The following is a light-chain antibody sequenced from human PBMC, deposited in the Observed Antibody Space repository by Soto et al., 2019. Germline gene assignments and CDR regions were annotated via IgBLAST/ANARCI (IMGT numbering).Light chain of an antibody. CDR3: QQYNSYPWT. V-gene: IGKV1-5*01. J-gene: IGKJ1*01. CDR2: DAS. Sequence: IQLTQSPSSLSASVGDRVAITCRASQSISNWLAWYQQKPGKAPKLLIYDASSLQNGVPSRFRGAESGTEFTLTISSLQPDDFAVYYCQQYNSYPWTFGQGTKVDIK. CDR1: QSISNW.